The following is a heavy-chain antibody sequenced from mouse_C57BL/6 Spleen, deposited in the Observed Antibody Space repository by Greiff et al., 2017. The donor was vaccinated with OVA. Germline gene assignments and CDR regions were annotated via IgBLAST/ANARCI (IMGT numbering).Heavy chain of an antibody. CDR2: IRLKSDNYAT. V-gene: IGHV6-3*01. J-gene: IGHJ3*01. Sequence: EVKVEESGGGLVQPGGSMKLSCVASGFTFSNYWMNWVRQSPEKGLEWVAQIRLKSDNYATHYAESVKGRFTISRDDSKSSVYLQMNNLRAEDTGIYYCTGENWETFAYWGQGTLVTVSA. D-gene: IGHD4-1*01. CDR1: GFTFSNYW. CDR3: TGENWETFAY.